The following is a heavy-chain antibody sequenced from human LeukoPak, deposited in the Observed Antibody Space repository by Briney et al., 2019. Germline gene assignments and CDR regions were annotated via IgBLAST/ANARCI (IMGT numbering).Heavy chain of an antibody. J-gene: IGHJ4*02. CDR3: ARSPPLAVAGTFDY. CDR1: GYTFTSYG. CDR2: ISAYNGNT. V-gene: IGHV1-18*01. Sequence: ASVKVSCKASGYTFTSYGISWVRQAPGQGLEWMGWISAYNGNTNYAQKLQGRVTMTTDTSTSTAYMELRSLRSDDTAVYYCARSPPLAVAGTFDYWGREPWSPSPQ. D-gene: IGHD6-19*01.